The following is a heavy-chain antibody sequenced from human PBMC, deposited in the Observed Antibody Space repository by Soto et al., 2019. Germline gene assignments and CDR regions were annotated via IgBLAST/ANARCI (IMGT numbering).Heavy chain of an antibody. CDR1: AYNFPNYW. V-gene: IGHV5-10-1*01. D-gene: IGHD3-10*02. CDR3: ARLFLAIPRHHYYGMDV. Sequence: GESLKISCKGSAYNFPNYWIAWVRQMPGKGLEWMGKIDPSDSYSFYSPSFQGHVTISADKSMNTAYLQWSSHKASDTAVYYCARLFLAIPRHHYYGMDVWGQGTTVTVSS. J-gene: IGHJ6*02. CDR2: IDPSDSYS.